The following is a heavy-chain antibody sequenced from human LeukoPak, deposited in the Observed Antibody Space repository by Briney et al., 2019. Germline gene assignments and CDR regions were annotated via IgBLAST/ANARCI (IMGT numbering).Heavy chain of an antibody. CDR1: GFTFSSYS. V-gene: IGHV3-48*01. CDR2: ISSSSSTI. Sequence: GGTLRLSCAASGFTFSSYSMNWVRQAPGKGLEWVSYISSSSSTIYYADSVKGRFTIPRDNAKNSLYLQMNSLRAEDTAVYYCESGRLFTSSPAQAPFDSWGKGTLVTVSS. J-gene: IGHJ4*02. CDR3: ESGRLFTSSPAQAPFDS. D-gene: IGHD2-2*01.